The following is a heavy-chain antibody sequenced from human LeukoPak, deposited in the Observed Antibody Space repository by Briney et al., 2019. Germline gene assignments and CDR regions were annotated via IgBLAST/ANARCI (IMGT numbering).Heavy chain of an antibody. J-gene: IGHJ4*02. CDR1: GGSIRNSSFF. CDR2: IYYSGST. Sequence: SETLSLTCTFSGGSIRNSSFFWGWVRQSPGKGLEWIASIYYSGSTYYNPSLKSRVTITLDTSKNQFSLTLNSVTAADTAVYYCATEDVVVPTAAQRPIDFWGQGKLVTVSS. D-gene: IGHD2-2*01. V-gene: IGHV4-39*02. CDR3: ATEDVVVPTAAQRPIDF.